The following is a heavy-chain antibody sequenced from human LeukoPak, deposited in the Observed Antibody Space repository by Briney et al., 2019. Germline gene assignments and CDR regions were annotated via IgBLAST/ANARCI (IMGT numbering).Heavy chain of an antibody. D-gene: IGHD5-18*01. Sequence: SQTLSLTCTVSGGSISSGDYYWSWLRQPPGRGLEWIGYIYYSGSTYYNPSLKSRVTISVDTSKNQFSLKLSSVTAADTAVYYCARSAGYSYGYSFDYWGQGTLVTVSS. CDR3: ARSAGYSYGYSFDY. V-gene: IGHV4-30-4*01. J-gene: IGHJ4*02. CDR2: IYYSGST. CDR1: GGSISSGDYY.